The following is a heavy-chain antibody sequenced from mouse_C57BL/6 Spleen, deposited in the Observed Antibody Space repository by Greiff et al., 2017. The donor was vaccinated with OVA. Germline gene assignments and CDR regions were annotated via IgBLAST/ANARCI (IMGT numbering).Heavy chain of an antibody. V-gene: IGHV6-6*01. CDR1: GFTFSDAW. J-gene: IGHJ3*01. CDR2: IRNKANNHAT. CDR3: TRLAPYGAWFAY. Sequence: EVKLMESGGGLVQPGGSMKLSCAASGFTFSDAWMDWVRQSPEKGLEWVAEIRNKANNHATYYAESLKGRFTISRDDSKSSVYLQMNSLRAEDTGIYYCTRLAPYGAWFAYWGQGTLVTVSA. D-gene: IGHD1-1*01.